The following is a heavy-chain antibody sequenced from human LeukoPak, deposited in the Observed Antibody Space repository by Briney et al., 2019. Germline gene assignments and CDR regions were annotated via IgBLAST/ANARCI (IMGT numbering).Heavy chain of an antibody. Sequence: GGSQRLSCAASGFTFSNYWMNWVRQAPGKGLEWVANIKQDGSEKSYVDSVKGRFTISRDNAKNSLYLQMNSLRAEDTAVYYCAREIWDMVRGVPADYWGQGTQVTVSS. CDR2: IKQDGSEK. V-gene: IGHV3-7*03. J-gene: IGHJ4*02. CDR1: GFTFSNYW. CDR3: AREIWDMVRGVPADY. D-gene: IGHD3-10*01.